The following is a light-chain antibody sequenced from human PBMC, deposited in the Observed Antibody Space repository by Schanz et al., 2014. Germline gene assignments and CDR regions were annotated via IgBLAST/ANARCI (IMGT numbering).Light chain of an antibody. CDR1: QYIGRN. J-gene: IGKJ2*01. CDR2: GAS. CDR3: QQYNDWPTFT. Sequence: DMLMTQSPATLSVSPGERATLSCRTNQYIGRNLAWYQLKPGQAPRLLFSGASTRAAGVPARFSGSGSGTAFTLTISSLQSEDFAVYYCQQYNDWPTFTFGQGTKLEIK. V-gene: IGKV3-15*01.